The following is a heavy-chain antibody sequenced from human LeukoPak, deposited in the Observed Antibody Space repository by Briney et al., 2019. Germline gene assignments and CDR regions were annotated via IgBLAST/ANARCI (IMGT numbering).Heavy chain of an antibody. J-gene: IGHJ4*02. D-gene: IGHD2-8*01. Sequence: GGSLRLSCAASGFTFSSYSMNWVRQAPGKGLEWVSSISSSSSYIYYADSVKGRFTISRDNAKNSLYLQMNSLRAEDTAVYYCARDQGYCTNGVCYSGSYFDYWGQGTLVTVSS. CDR2: ISSSSSYI. CDR3: ARDQGYCTNGVCYSGSYFDY. CDR1: GFTFSSYS. V-gene: IGHV3-21*01.